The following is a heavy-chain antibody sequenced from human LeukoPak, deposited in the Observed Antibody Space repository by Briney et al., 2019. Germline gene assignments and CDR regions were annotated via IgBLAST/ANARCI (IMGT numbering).Heavy chain of an antibody. CDR3: ARDGSGWLNWFDP. CDR1: GDSISSGTYY. J-gene: IGHJ5*02. CDR2: IYTSGST. D-gene: IGHD6-19*01. Sequence: ASETLSLTCTVSGDSISSGTYYWSWIRQPAGKGLEWIGRIYTSGSTNYNPSLKSRVTISLDPSKNQFSLKLSSVTAADTAVYYCARDGSGWLNWFDPWGQGTLVTVSS. V-gene: IGHV4-61*02.